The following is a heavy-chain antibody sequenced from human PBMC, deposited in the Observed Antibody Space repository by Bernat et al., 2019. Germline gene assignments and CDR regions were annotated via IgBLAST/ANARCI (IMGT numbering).Heavy chain of an antibody. D-gene: IGHD2-15*01. Sequence: QLLESGGGLVQPGGSLRLSCAASEFTFTSYAMNWVRQAPGKGLEWVSTISDSGGHTYYADSVKGRFTTSRDNSKNTLYLQMSSLRAEDTAVYYCARGLSFECTGISCSSGFDSWGKGTLVTVSS. CDR3: ARGLSFECTGISCSSGFDS. J-gene: IGHJ4*02. CDR1: EFTFTSYA. V-gene: IGHV3-23*01. CDR2: ISDSGGHT.